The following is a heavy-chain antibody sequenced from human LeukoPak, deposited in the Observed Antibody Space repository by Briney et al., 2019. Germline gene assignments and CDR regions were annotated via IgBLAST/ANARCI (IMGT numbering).Heavy chain of an antibody. V-gene: IGHV1-2*02. CDR2: INPNSGGT. CDR1: GYTFTGYY. D-gene: IGHD6-6*01. J-gene: IGHJ6*03. Sequence: ASVKASCKASGYTFTGYYMHWVRQAPGQGLEWMGWINPNSGGTNYAQKFQGRVTMTRDTSISTAYMELSSLRSEDTAVYYCARVRKQLVLNYYYYYYMDVWGKGTTVTVSS. CDR3: ARVRKQLVLNYYYYYYMDV.